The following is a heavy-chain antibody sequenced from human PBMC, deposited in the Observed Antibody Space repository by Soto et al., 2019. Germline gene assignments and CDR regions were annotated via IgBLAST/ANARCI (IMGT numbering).Heavy chain of an antibody. CDR2: IKQDGSEG. V-gene: IGHV3-7*01. CDR1: GFTFSRYW. CDR3: AGIAASGRGWDV. J-gene: IGHJ6*02. D-gene: IGHD6-13*01. Sequence: EVQLVESGGGLVQPGGSLRLSCVDSGFTFSRYWMSWVRQAPVKGLEWVGNIKQDGSEGNYVDSVKGRFTISRDHAKNSSYLQMNSRRAEDTAVDYCAGIAASGRGWDVWGQGTTVGVAS.